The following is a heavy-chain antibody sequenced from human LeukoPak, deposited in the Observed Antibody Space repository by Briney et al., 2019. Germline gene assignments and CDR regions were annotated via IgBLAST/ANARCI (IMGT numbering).Heavy chain of an antibody. CDR3: ARGGTGTTGPAETDY. V-gene: IGHV4-34*01. CDR2: INHSRST. J-gene: IGHJ4*02. D-gene: IGHD1-7*01. CDR1: GGSFSGCY. Sequence: SETLSLTCAVYGGSFSGCYWSWIRQPPGKGLEWVGEINHSRSTNYNPSLPRRDTISVDRSKNQHSLKLSSVTTADTAVYYCARGGTGTTGPAETDYWGQGTLVTVSS.